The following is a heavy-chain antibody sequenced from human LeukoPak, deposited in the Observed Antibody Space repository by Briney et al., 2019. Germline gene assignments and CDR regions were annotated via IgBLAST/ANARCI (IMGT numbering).Heavy chain of an antibody. CDR1: GFTFSSYA. V-gene: IGHV3-23*01. D-gene: IGHD6-19*01. Sequence: GGSLRLSCAASGFTFSSYAMSWVRQAPGKGLEWVSAISGSGGSTYYADSVKGRFTISRDNSKNTLYLQMNSLRDEDTAVYYCAKDVSSGFGRYYYYYGMDVWGQGTTVTVSS. CDR2: ISGSGGST. CDR3: AKDVSSGFGRYYYYYGMDV. J-gene: IGHJ6*02.